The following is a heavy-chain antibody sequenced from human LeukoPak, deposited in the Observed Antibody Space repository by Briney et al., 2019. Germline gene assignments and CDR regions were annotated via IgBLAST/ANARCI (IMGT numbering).Heavy chain of an antibody. Sequence: GGSLRLSCAASGFTFSRYGMHWVRQAPGKGLEWVAVIWYDGSDKRYADSVKGRFTISRDNSKNTLYLQMNSLRAEDTAVYYCASQNNFDYWGQGTLVTVSS. J-gene: IGHJ4*02. CDR3: ASQNNFDY. V-gene: IGHV3-33*01. CDR2: IWYDGSDK. CDR1: GFTFSRYG.